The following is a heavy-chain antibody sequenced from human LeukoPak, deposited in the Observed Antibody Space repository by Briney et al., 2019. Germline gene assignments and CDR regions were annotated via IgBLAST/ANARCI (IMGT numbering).Heavy chain of an antibody. J-gene: IGHJ4*02. D-gene: IGHD6-13*01. CDR1: GGSISSSSYY. CDR3: ARVKWQQLVNFDY. V-gene: IGHV4-39*07. Sequence: SETLSLTCTVSGGSISSSSYYWGWIRQPPGKGLEWIGIIYYSGSTYYNPSLKSRVTISVDTSKNHFSLKLSSVTAADTAVYYCARVKWQQLVNFDYWGQGTLVTVSS. CDR2: IYYSGST.